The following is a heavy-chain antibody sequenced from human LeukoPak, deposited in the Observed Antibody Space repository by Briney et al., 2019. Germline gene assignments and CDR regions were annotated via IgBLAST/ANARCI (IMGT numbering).Heavy chain of an antibody. Sequence: SETLSLTCAVYGGSFSGYYWSWIRQPPGKGLEWIGEINHSGSTNYNPSLKSRVTISVDTSKNQFSLKLSPVTAADTAVYYCARRELRYSTFDYWGQGTLVTVSS. CDR3: ARRELRYSTFDY. V-gene: IGHV4-34*01. CDR1: GGSFSGYY. CDR2: INHSGST. J-gene: IGHJ4*02. D-gene: IGHD1-26*01.